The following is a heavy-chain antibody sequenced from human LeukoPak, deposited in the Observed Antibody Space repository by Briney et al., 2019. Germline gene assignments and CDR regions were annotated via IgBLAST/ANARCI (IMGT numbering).Heavy chain of an antibody. V-gene: IGHV3-23*01. CDR3: AKEVLWFGDLMGYFDY. D-gene: IGHD3-10*01. CDR2: ICGSGGST. CDR1: GITFSSYA. Sequence: PGGSLRLSCAASGITFSSYAMSWVRQAPGKGLEWVSAICGSGGSTYYADSVKGRFTISRDNSKNTLYLQMNSLRAEDTAVYYCAKEVLWFGDLMGYFDYWGQGTLVTVSA. J-gene: IGHJ4*02.